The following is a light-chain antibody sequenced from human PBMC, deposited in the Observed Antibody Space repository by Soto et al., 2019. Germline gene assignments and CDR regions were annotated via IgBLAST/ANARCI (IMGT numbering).Light chain of an antibody. J-gene: IGLJ2*01. CDR1: SSNIGNDY. V-gene: IGLV1-51*01. Sequence: QSVLTQPPSVSAAPGQKVTISCSGSSSNIGNDYVSWYQQVPGTAPKLLIYDNDERPSGIPDRFSGSKSDTSATLGITGLQTGDEADYYCGTWDSRLGAVVFGGGTKLTVL. CDR2: DND. CDR3: GTWDSRLGAVV.